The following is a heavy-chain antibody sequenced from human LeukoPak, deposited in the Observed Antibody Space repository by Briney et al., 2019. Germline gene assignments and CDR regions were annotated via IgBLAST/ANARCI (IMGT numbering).Heavy chain of an antibody. CDR3: ARGLTTAYSYFGSWFDP. CDR1: GYTFTSYY. V-gene: IGHV1-2*02. CDR2: INPNSGGT. J-gene: IGHJ5*02. D-gene: IGHD3-10*01. Sequence: GASVKVSCKASGYTFTSYYMHWVRQAPGQGLEWMGWINPNSGGTNYAQKFQGRVTMTRDTPISTAYMELSRLRSDDTAVYYCARGLTTAYSYFGSWFDPWGQGTLVTVSS.